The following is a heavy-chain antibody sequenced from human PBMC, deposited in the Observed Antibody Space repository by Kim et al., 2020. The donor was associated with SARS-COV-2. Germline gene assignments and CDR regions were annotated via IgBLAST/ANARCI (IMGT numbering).Heavy chain of an antibody. CDR1: GHFFTRDS. J-gene: IGHJ4*02. Sequence: ASVKVSCKTSGHFFTRDSIHWVRQAPGQGLEWMGGIDCGNGNTIYSQKFQGRVTFTTDTSASTAYMELSFLRSEDSAVNYCLGGFYFDYCGQGTLVTVSS. CDR3: LGGFYFDY. CDR2: IDCGNGNT. D-gene: IGHD3-16*01. V-gene: IGHV1-3*01.